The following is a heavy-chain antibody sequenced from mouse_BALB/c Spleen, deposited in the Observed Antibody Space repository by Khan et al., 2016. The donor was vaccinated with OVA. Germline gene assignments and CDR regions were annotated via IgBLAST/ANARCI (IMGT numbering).Heavy chain of an antibody. J-gene: IGHJ3*01. CDR2: ISSGDST. V-gene: IGHV5-6-5*01. D-gene: IGHD2-13*01. CDR1: GFTFSNYA. Sequence: EVQVVESGGGLVKPGGSLKLSCAASGFTFSNYAMSWVRQSPEKRLEWVASISSGDSTYYPDSVKGRVTIPRDNARNILYLQMSSLGFEDTAMYYCARDYWFAYWGQGTLVTVSA. CDR3: ARDYWFAY.